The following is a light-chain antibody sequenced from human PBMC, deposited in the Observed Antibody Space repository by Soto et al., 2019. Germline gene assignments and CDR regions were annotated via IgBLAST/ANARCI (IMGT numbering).Light chain of an antibody. Sequence: QSVLTQPPSASGTPGQRVTISCSGSSSNIGSYTVNWYQQLPGTAPKLLIYSNIQRPSGGPARFSGSKSGTSVSLAISGLQSEDEADYYCAAWDDSLNGVVFGGGTKLTVL. CDR1: SSNIGSYT. CDR2: SNI. V-gene: IGLV1-44*01. J-gene: IGLJ2*01. CDR3: AAWDDSLNGVV.